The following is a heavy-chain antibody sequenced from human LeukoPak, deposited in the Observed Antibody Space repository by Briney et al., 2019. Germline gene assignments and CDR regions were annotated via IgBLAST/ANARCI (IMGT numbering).Heavy chain of an antibody. CDR1: GGSISTSNYY. CDR3: ARSPQEIFDF. V-gene: IGHV4-39*07. J-gene: IGHJ4*02. CDR2: IFYSGST. Sequence: SVTLSLTCTVSGGSISTSNYYWGWIRQPPGKGLEWIGNIFYSGSTYYSPSLRSRVTISLDTSRNQFSLKLNSVTAADTAVYYCARSPQEIFDFWGQGTLVTVSS.